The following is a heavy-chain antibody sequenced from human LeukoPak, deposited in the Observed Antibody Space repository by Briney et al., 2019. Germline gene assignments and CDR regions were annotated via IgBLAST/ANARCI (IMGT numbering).Heavy chain of an antibody. V-gene: IGHV5-51*01. Sequence: GGSLQISCEGSGSSLTSYWIGWVRQLPGKGLEGMGIIYPGDSDTRYSPSFQGQVTISADKSISTAYLQWSSLKASDAAMYYWALFVVPAAELPPDAFDIWGEGTMVTVSS. CDR2: IYPGDSDT. J-gene: IGHJ3*02. D-gene: IGHD2-2*01. CDR1: GSSLTSYW. CDR3: ALFVVPAAELPPDAFDI.